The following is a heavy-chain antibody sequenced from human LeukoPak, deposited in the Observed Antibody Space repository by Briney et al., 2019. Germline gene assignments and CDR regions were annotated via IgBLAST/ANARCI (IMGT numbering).Heavy chain of an antibody. CDR2: ISYDGSTK. J-gene: IGHJ4*02. CDR3: AGHFGAWHYFDY. Sequence: GGSLRLSCAASGFTFSSYAIHWVRQAPGKGLEWVALISYDGSTKYSTDSVKGRFTISRDNSKNTLYLQMNSLRPEDTAVYYCAGHFGAWHYFDYWGQGTLVTVSS. CDR1: GFTFSSYA. V-gene: IGHV3-30*04. D-gene: IGHD3-3*01.